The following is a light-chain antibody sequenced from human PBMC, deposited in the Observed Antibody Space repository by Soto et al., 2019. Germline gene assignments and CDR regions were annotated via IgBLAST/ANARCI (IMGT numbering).Light chain of an antibody. Sequence: QSVLTQPPSASGTPGQRVPISCSGSSSNIGSNYVYWYQQLPGTAPKLLIYRNNQRPSGVPDRFSGSKSDTSTSLAISGLRSEDEADYYCAAWDDRLSGPLFGGGTKLTVL. CDR2: RNN. CDR1: SSNIGSNY. V-gene: IGLV1-47*01. CDR3: AAWDDRLSGPL. J-gene: IGLJ2*01.